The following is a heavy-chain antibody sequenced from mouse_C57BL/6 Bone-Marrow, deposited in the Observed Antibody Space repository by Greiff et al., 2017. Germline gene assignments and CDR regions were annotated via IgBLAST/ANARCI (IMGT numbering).Heavy chain of an antibody. J-gene: IGHJ4*01. CDR1: GYAFTNYL. D-gene: IGHD1-1*01. CDR2: INPGSGGT. V-gene: IGHV1-54*01. Sequence: QVQLQQSGAELVRPGTSVKVSCKASGYAFTNYLIAWVKQRPGQGLEWIGLINPGSGGTNYNEKFKGKATLTADKSSSTAYLQLSSLTSEDSAVYFCARGGYYGHYYAMDYWGQGTSVTVSS. CDR3: ARGGYYGHYYAMDY.